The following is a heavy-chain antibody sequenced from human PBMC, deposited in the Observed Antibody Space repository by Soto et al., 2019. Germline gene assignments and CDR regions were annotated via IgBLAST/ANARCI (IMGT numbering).Heavy chain of an antibody. CDR2: IIPIFGTA. V-gene: IGHV1-69*13. D-gene: IGHD6-6*01. Sequence: SVKVSCKASGGTFSSYAISWVRQAPGQGLEWMGGIIPIFGTANYAQKFQGRVTITADESTSTAYMELSSLRSEDTAVYYCANGNHEYSSSSQPLGYYYGMDAWGQGTTVNVS. CDR3: ANGNHEYSSSSQPLGYYYGMDA. CDR1: GGTFSSYA. J-gene: IGHJ6*02.